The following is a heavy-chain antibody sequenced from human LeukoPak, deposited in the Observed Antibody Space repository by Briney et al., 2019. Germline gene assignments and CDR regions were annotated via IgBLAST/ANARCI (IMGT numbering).Heavy chain of an antibody. V-gene: IGHV3-23*01. CDR3: AKAQWSPYNFDY. D-gene: IGHD2-15*01. CDR2: ISGGGGST. Sequence: GGSLRLSCAASGFTFSSYAMTWVRQAPGKGLEWVSAISGGGGSTYYADSVKGRFTISRDNSKNTLYLQMNSLRAEDTAIYYCAKAQWSPYNFDYWGQGTLVTVSS. CDR1: GFTFSSYA. J-gene: IGHJ4*02.